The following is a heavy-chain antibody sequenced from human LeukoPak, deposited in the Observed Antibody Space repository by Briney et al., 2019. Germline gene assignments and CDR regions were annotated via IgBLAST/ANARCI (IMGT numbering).Heavy chain of an antibody. CDR3: PRAARDQLLYAYFFDY. Sequence: PSETLSLTCTDSGGSIRSSSYYWGWIRQPPGKGLEWIGSIYYSGSTYYNPSLKSRVTISVDTSKNQFSLKLSSVTAADTAVYYCPRAARDQLLYAYFFDYWGQGTLVTVSS. CDR2: IYYSGST. J-gene: IGHJ4*02. V-gene: IGHV4-39*07. D-gene: IGHD2-2*02. CDR1: GGSIRSSSYY.